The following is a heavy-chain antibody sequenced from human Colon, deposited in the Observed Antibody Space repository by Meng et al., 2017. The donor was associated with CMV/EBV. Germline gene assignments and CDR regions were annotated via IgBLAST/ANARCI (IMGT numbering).Heavy chain of an antibody. D-gene: IGHD3-3*01. J-gene: IGHJ6*02. Sequence: GESLKISCAASGFTVSSNYMSWVRQAPGKGLEGVSVIYSGGSTYYADSVKGRFTISRDNSKNTLYLQMNSLRAEDTAVYYCARRIDFWSGYYSPGGLSNGMDVWGQGTTVTVSS. V-gene: IGHV3-53*01. CDR3: ARRIDFWSGYYSPGGLSNGMDV. CDR1: GFTVSSNY. CDR2: IYSGGST.